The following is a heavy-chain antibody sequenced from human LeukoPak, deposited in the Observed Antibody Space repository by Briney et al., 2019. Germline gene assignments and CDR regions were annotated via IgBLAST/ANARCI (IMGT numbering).Heavy chain of an antibody. CDR1: GFTFSSYG. Sequence: PGGSLRLSCAASGFTFSSYGMHWVRQAPDKGLEWVAFIRYDGSNKYYADSVKGRFTISRDNSKNTLYLQMNSLRAEDTAVYYCAKSGYSPYYFDYWGQGTLVTVSS. D-gene: IGHD5-18*01. CDR2: IRYDGSNK. CDR3: AKSGYSPYYFDY. J-gene: IGHJ4*02. V-gene: IGHV3-30*02.